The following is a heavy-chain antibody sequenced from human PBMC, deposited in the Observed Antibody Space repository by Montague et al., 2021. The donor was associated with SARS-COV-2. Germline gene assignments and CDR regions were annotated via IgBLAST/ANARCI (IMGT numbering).Heavy chain of an antibody. CDR2: FYSVGST. CDR3: ARETMTADAFDI. Sequence: SETLFLTCTVSGASVGSSDWGWIRQFPGKGLEWIGYFYSVGSTDYNPSLKSRATISRDTSKNQFSLKVRSVTAADTAVYYCARETMTADAFDIWGQGTMVTVSS. CDR1: GASVGSSD. V-gene: IGHV4-59*02. D-gene: IGHD1-14*01. J-gene: IGHJ3*02.